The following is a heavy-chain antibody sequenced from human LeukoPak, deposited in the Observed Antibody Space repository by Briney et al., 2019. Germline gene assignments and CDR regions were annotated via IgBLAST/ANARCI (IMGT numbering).Heavy chain of an antibody. Sequence: GGSLRLSCAASGFTFSSYGMHWVRQAPGKGLEWVAVIWYDGSNKYYADSVKGRFTISRDNSKNTLHLQMNSLRAEDTAVYYCAKDGEAWGSYYDYWGQGTLVTVSS. CDR1: GFTFSSYG. D-gene: IGHD3-16*01. J-gene: IGHJ4*02. CDR3: AKDGEAWGSYYDY. CDR2: IWYDGSNK. V-gene: IGHV3-33*06.